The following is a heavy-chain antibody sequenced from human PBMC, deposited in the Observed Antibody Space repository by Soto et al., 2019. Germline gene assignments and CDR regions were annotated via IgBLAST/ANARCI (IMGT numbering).Heavy chain of an antibody. D-gene: IGHD3-22*01. CDR1: GFTFSSYG. J-gene: IGHJ4*02. Sequence: PRGYLRLSCAASGFTFSSYGMHWVRQAPGKGLEWVAVISYDGSNKYYADSVKGRFTISRDNSKNTLYLQMNSLRAEDTAVYYCAKDTYYYDSSGYSYWGQGT. CDR2: ISYDGSNK. CDR3: AKDTYYYDSSGYSY. V-gene: IGHV3-30*18.